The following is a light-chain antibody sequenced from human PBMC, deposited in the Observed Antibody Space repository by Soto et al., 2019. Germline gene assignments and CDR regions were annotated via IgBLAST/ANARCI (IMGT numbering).Light chain of an antibody. Sequence: EIVLTQSPATLSLSPGERATLSCRASQSVSSYLAWYQQKPGQAPRLLIYDASNRATVIPARFSGSGSGTDFTLTISSLEPEDFAVYYCHQRINWPRTFGQGTKLEIK. V-gene: IGKV3-11*01. CDR1: QSVSSY. J-gene: IGKJ2*01. CDR3: HQRINWPRT. CDR2: DAS.